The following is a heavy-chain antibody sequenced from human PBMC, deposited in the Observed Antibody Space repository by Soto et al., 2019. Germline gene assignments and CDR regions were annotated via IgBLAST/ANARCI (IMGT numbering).Heavy chain of an antibody. D-gene: IGHD2-21*02. V-gene: IGHV1-18*01. CDR3: ARSSPRGDYDVGWAFDI. CDR2: ISAYNGNT. CDR1: GYTFTSYG. Sequence: ASVKVSCKASGYTFTSYGISWVRQAPGQGLEWMGWISAYNGNTNYAQKLQGRVTMTTDTSTSTAYMELRSLRSDDTAVYYCARSSPRGDYDVGWAFDIWGQGTMVTVSS. J-gene: IGHJ3*02.